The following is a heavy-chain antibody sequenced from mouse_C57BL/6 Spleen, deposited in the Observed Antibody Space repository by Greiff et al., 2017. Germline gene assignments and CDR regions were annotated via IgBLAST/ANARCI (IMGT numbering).Heavy chain of an antibody. CDR3: AIGIYYDYDEGGYFDY. CDR1: GYTFTSYW. V-gene: IGHV1-74*01. J-gene: IGHJ2*01. Sequence: QVQLQQPGAELVKPGASVKVSCKASGYTFTSYWMHWVKQRPGQGLEWIGRIHPSASDTNYNQKFKGKATLTVDKSSSTAYMQLSSLTSEDSAVXYCAIGIYYDYDEGGYFDYWGQGTTLTVSS. D-gene: IGHD2-4*01. CDR2: IHPSASDT.